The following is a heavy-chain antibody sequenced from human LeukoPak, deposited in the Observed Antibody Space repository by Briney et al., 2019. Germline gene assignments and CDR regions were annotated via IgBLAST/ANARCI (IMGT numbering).Heavy chain of an antibody. CDR3: AREGYSSGSLGVFDF. Sequence: GGSLRLSCEASGFTFSNYAMNWVRQAPGKGLDWVAVTSYDERLKYYADSVKGRFTISRDNSKNTLFLQMDSLKTEDTALYYCAREGYSSGSLGVFDFWGQGTLVTVSS. CDR2: TSYDERLK. CDR1: GFTFSNYA. J-gene: IGHJ4*02. D-gene: IGHD6-19*01. V-gene: IGHV3-30*04.